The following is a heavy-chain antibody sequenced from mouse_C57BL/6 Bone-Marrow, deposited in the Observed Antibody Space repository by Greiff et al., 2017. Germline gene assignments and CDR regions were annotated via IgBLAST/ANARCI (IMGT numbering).Heavy chain of an antibody. D-gene: IGHD1-1*01. J-gene: IGHJ2*01. Sequence: VKLMESGPGILQPSQTLSLTCSFSGFSLSTFGMGVGWIRQPSGKGLEWLAHIWWDDDKYYKPALKSRLTISKDTSKNQVCLKIANVDTADTATYYCARGTYYYDSSSFDYWGQGTTLTVSS. CDR3: ARGTYYYDSSSFDY. CDR2: IWWDDDK. CDR1: GFSLSTFGMG. V-gene: IGHV8-8*01.